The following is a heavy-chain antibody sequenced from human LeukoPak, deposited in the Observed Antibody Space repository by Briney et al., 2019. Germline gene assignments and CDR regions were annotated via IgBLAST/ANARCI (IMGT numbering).Heavy chain of an antibody. J-gene: IGHJ4*02. CDR1: GYTFSGYY. Sequence: ASVKVSCKASGYTFSGYYIHWLRQAPGQGLEWMGWINPNSYGTIYAQKFQGRVTLTRDTSISTDYMELSSLISDDTAVYYCARGGGLYYGSGSYPFDLWGQGTLVTVSS. CDR3: ARGGGLYYGSGSYPFDL. D-gene: IGHD3-10*01. V-gene: IGHV1-2*02. CDR2: INPNSYGT.